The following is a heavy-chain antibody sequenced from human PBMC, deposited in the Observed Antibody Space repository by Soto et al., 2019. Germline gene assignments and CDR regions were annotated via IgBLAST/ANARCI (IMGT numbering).Heavy chain of an antibody. CDR3: ASYSYGTGDAFDI. Sequence: QVQLQESGPGLVKPSGTLFLTCAVSGGSINSNKWWSWVRQPPGKGLEWIAEISHRGSTNYNPFLKSRVTISVDKSKNQFSLKLNSVTAADTAVYYCASYSYGTGDAFDIWGQGTMVTVSS. J-gene: IGHJ3*02. CDR2: ISHRGST. V-gene: IGHV4-4*02. D-gene: IGHD5-18*01. CDR1: GGSINSNKW.